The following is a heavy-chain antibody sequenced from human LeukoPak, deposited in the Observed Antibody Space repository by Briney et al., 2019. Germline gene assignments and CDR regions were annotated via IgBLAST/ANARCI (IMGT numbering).Heavy chain of an antibody. CDR2: INPNSGGT. CDR3: AREANPRKNTVTASYYYYYYMDV. D-gene: IGHD4-17*01. Sequence: ASVKVSCKASGYTFTGYYMHWVRQAPGQGLEWMGWINPNSGGTNYAQKFQGRVTMTRDTSISTAYMELSRLRSDDTAVYYCAREANPRKNTVTASYYYYYYMDVWGKGTTVTISS. CDR1: GYTFTGYY. V-gene: IGHV1-2*02. J-gene: IGHJ6*03.